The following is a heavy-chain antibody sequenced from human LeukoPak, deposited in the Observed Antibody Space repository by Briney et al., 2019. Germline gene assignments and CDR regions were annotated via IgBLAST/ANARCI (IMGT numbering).Heavy chain of an antibody. CDR3: AKARKEILWFGDLFLYEY. V-gene: IGHV3-21*01. J-gene: IGHJ4*02. D-gene: IGHD3-10*01. CDR1: GFTFSSYS. CDR2: ISSSSSYI. Sequence: GGSLRLSCAASGFTFSSYSMNWVRQAPGKGLEWVSSISSSSSYIYYADSVKGRFTISRDNSKNTLYLQMNSLRAEDTAVYYCAKARKEILWFGDLFLYEYWGQGSLVTVSS.